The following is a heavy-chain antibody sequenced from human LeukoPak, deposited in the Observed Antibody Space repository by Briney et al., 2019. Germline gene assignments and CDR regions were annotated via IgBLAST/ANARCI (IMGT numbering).Heavy chain of an antibody. D-gene: IGHD5-24*01. J-gene: IGHJ3*02. CDR1: GGSFSGYY. Sequence: SETLSLTCAVYGGSFSGYYWSWIRQPPGKGLEWIGEINHSGSTNYNPSLKSRVTISVDTSKNQFSLKLSSVTAADTAVYYCARGGDKVEMATISAFDIWGQGTTVTVSS. V-gene: IGHV4-34*01. CDR2: INHSGST. CDR3: ARGGDKVEMATISAFDI.